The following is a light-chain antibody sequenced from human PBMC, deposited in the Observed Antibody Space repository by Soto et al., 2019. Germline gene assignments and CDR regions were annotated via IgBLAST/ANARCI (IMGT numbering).Light chain of an antibody. Sequence: DIPMTQSPSSVSASIGDRVTITCRASQSISSSLAWYQQKPGTVPKLLIYAASSLESGVPSRFSDSGAGTEFSLTISSRQPEDFGTYYCQQGDSFPITLGQGTRLEIK. V-gene: IGKV1-12*01. CDR2: AAS. CDR1: QSISSS. J-gene: IGKJ5*01. CDR3: QQGDSFPIT.